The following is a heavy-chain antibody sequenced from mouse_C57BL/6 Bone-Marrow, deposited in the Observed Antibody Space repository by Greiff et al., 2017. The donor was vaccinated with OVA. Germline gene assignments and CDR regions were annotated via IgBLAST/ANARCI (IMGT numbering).Heavy chain of an antibody. D-gene: IGHD2-1*01. Sequence: VKVVESGAELVKPGASVKISCKASGYAFSSYWMNWVKQRPGKGLEWIGQIYPGDGDTNYNGKFKGKATLTADKSSSTAYMQLSSLTSEDSAVYFCARGIYYGNPYYAMDYWGQGTSVTVSS. CDR1: GYAFSSYW. J-gene: IGHJ4*01. V-gene: IGHV1-80*01. CDR3: ARGIYYGNPYYAMDY. CDR2: IYPGDGDT.